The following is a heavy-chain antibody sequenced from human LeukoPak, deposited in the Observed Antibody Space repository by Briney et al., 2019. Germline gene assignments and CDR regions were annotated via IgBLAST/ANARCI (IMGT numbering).Heavy chain of an antibody. CDR1: GGSISSYY. CDR2: IYYSGST. V-gene: IGHV4-59*01. Sequence: PSETLSLTCTVSGGSISSYYWGWVRQPPGKGLEWIGYIYYSGSTSYNPSLKSRVTISVDTSKKQFSLKLSSVTAADTAFYYCARYIVSYPHDAFDIWGQGTMVTVSS. D-gene: IGHD1-26*01. CDR3: ARYIVSYPHDAFDI. J-gene: IGHJ3*02.